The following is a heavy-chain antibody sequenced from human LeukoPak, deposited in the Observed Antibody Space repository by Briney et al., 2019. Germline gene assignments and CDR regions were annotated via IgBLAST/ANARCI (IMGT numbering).Heavy chain of an antibody. CDR2: IYYSGRT. CDR1: GGSISSSSYY. CDR3: ARHGNPGDAFDI. V-gene: IGHV4-39*01. J-gene: IGHJ3*02. Sequence: SETLSLTCTVSGGSISSSSYYWGWIRQPPGKGLEWIGSIYYSGRTYYNPSLKSRVTISVDTSKNQFSLKLSSVTAADTAVYYCARHGNPGDAFDIWGQGTMVTVSS.